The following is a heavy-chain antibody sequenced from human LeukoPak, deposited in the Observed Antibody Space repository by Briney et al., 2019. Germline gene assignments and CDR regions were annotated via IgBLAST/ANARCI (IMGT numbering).Heavy chain of an antibody. D-gene: IGHD3-22*01. Sequence: GASVKVSCKASGYTFTSYDISWVRQAAGQGLEWMGWMNPNSGNTGYAQKFKGRVTMTGNTSINTANMELSSLRSEDTAVYYCARGLRDSSGREYFQHWGQGTLVTVSS. CDR1: GYTFTSYD. V-gene: IGHV1-8*01. J-gene: IGHJ1*01. CDR2: MNPNSGNT. CDR3: ARGLRDSSGREYFQH.